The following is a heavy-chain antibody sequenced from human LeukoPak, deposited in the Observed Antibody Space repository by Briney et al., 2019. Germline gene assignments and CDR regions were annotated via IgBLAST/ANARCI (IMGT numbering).Heavy chain of an antibody. V-gene: IGHV4-30-4*01. CDR1: GGSISSGDYY. CDR3: AREPNSRIAAAGIDY. CDR2: IYYSGST. Sequence: SETLSLTCTVSGGSISSGDYYWSWIRQPPGKGLEWIGYIYYSGSTYYNPSLKSRVTISVGTSKNQFSLKLSSVTAADTAVYYCAREPNSRIAAAGIDYWGQGTLVTVSS. J-gene: IGHJ4*02. D-gene: IGHD6-13*01.